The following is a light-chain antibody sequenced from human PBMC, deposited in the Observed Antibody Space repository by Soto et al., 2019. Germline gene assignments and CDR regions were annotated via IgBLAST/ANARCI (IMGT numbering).Light chain of an antibody. CDR3: CSYAGSSVA. CDR2: EGS. Sequence: QSALTQPASVSGSPGQSITISCTGTSCDVGSYNLVSWYQQHPGKAPKLMIYEGSKRPSGVSNRFSGSKSGNTASLTISGVQAEDEAEYYCCSYAGSSVAFGGGTKLTVL. J-gene: IGLJ2*01. CDR1: SCDVGSYNL. V-gene: IGLV2-23*01.